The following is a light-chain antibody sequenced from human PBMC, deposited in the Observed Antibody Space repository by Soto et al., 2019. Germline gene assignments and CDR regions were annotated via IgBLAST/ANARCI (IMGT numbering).Light chain of an antibody. J-gene: IGLJ2*01. CDR1: SSDIGGYNF. V-gene: IGLV2-14*03. Sequence: QSALTQPASMSGSPGQSITISCTGTSSDIGGYNFVSWYQRHPGKGPKLLIFDVNFRPSGVSNRFSGSKSENTASLTISGRQPEDEADYYCSSYTTADTVIFGGGTKLTVL. CDR2: DVN. CDR3: SSYTTADTVI.